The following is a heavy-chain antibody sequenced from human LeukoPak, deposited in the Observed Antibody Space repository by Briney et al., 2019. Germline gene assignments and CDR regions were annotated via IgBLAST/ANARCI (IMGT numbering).Heavy chain of an antibody. Sequence: SETLSLTCTVSGGSISSGSYYWSWIRQPAGKGLEWIGRIYTSGSTNYNPSLKSRVTISVDRSKNQFSLKLTSVTAADTAVYYCARVSGFGDPFDYWGQGTLVTVSS. CDR3: ARVSGFGDPFDY. J-gene: IGHJ4*02. V-gene: IGHV4-61*02. D-gene: IGHD3-10*01. CDR2: IYTSGST. CDR1: GGSISSGSYY.